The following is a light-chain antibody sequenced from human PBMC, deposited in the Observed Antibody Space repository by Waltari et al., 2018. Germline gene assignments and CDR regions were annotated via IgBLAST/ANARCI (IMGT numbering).Light chain of an antibody. Sequence: DIVMTQSPDSLAVSLGERATINCKSSQTILYHTNNKNYLAWYQQKPRQPPKLLIYWASTRESGVPDRFSGSGSGTDFTLTISSLQAEDVAVYYCHQYYTTPITFGQGTRLEIK. J-gene: IGKJ5*01. CDR2: WAS. V-gene: IGKV4-1*01. CDR1: QTILYHTNNKNY. CDR3: HQYYTTPIT.